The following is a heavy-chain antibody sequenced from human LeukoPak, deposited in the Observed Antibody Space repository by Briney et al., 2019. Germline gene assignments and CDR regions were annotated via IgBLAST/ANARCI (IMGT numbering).Heavy chain of an antibody. Sequence: GGSLRLSRAASGFTVSSNYMSWVRQAPGKGLEWVSVIYSGGSTYYADSVKGRFTISRDNSKNTLYLQMNSLRAEDTAVYYCARQPYSSGWATQLDYWGQGTLVTVSS. J-gene: IGHJ4*02. CDR2: IYSGGST. CDR3: ARQPYSSGWATQLDY. V-gene: IGHV3-66*04. D-gene: IGHD6-19*01. CDR1: GFTVSSNY.